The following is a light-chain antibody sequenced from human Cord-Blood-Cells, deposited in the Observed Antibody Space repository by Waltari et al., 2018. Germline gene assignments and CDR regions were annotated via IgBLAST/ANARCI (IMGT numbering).Light chain of an antibody. CDR2: DAS. V-gene: IGKV1-33*01. Sequence: DIQMTQSPSSLSASVGYRVNITCQASQDISNYLKWYQQKPGKAPKLLIYDASNLETGVPSRFSGSGSGTDFTFTISSLQPEDIATYYCQQYDNLPITFGQGTRLEIK. CDR1: QDISNY. J-gene: IGKJ5*01. CDR3: QQYDNLPIT.